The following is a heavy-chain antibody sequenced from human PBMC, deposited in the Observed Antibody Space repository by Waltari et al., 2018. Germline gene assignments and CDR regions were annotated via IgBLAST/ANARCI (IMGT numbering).Heavy chain of an antibody. CDR3: ARVPFVRGVIMNDAFDI. Sequence: QVQLVQSGAEVKKPGASVKVSCKASGYTFTSYDINWVRQATGQGIWGMGWMKPNSGKTGYAKKFKGRITITRNTNISTAYMELSRLRSEDTAVYYCARVPFVRGVIMNDAFDIWGQGTMVTVSS. V-gene: IGHV1-8*03. D-gene: IGHD3-10*02. CDR2: MKPNSGKT. J-gene: IGHJ3*02. CDR1: GYTFTSYD.